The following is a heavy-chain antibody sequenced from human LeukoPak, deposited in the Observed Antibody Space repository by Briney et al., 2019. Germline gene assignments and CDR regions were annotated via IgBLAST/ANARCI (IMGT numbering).Heavy chain of an antibody. Sequence: GASVKVPCKASGYTFTSYDINWVRQATGQGLEWMGWMNPNSGNTGYAQKFQGRVTMTRNTSISTAYMELCSLRSEDTAVYYCAVGGLYYYDSSGYYPFDYWGQGTLVTVSS. CDR2: MNPNSGNT. V-gene: IGHV1-8*01. D-gene: IGHD3-22*01. J-gene: IGHJ4*02. CDR3: AVGGLYYYDSSGYYPFDY. CDR1: GYTFTSYD.